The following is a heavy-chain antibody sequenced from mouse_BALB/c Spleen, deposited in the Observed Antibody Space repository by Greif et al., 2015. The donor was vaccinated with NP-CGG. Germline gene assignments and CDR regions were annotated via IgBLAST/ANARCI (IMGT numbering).Heavy chain of an antibody. CDR1: GFNIKDYY. CDR3: NYYYGSSYVLDY. V-gene: IGHV14-4*02. Sequence: VQLKQSGAELVRSGASVKLSCTASGFNIKDYYMHWVKQRPEQGLEWIGWIDPENGDTEYAPKFQGKATMTADTSSNTAYLQLSSLTSEDTAVYYCNYYYGSSYVLDYWGQGTSVTVSS. J-gene: IGHJ4*01. CDR2: IDPENGDT. D-gene: IGHD1-1*01.